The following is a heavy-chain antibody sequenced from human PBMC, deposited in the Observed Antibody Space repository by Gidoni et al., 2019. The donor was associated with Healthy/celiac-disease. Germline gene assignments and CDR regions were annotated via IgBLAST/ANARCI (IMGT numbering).Heavy chain of an antibody. CDR2: IIPIFGTA. V-gene: IGHV1-69*06. CDR3: ARDQLTDHYYYYYMDV. D-gene: IGHD1-1*01. J-gene: IGHJ6*03. Sequence: QVQLVQSGAEVKKPGSSVKVSCKASGGTFRSYSISWVRQAPGQGLEWMGGIIPIFGTANYAQKFQGRVTITADKSTSTAYMELSSLRSEDTAVYYCARDQLTDHYYYYYMDVWGKGTTVTVSS. CDR1: GGTFRSYS.